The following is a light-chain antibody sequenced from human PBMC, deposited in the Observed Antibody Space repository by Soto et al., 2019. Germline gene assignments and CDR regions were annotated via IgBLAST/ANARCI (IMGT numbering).Light chain of an antibody. Sequence: EIVLTQSPATLSLSPGERATLSCRASQSVSSYLAWYQQKPGQAPRLLIYDASNRATGIPVRFSGSGSGTEFTLTISALEPEDFAVYYCQQRSNWPKTFGQGTKVEIK. CDR2: DAS. V-gene: IGKV3-11*01. CDR3: QQRSNWPKT. J-gene: IGKJ1*01. CDR1: QSVSSY.